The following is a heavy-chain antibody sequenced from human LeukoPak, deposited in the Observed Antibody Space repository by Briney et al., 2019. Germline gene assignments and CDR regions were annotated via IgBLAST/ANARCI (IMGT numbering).Heavy chain of an antibody. CDR2: IYYSGST. J-gene: IGHJ4*02. V-gene: IGHV4-59*01. D-gene: IGHD5-12*01. CDR1: GGSISSYY. Sequence: SETLSLTCTVSGGSISSYYWSRIRQPPGKGLEWIGYIYYSGSTNYNPPLKSRVTISVDTSKNQFSLKLSSVTAADTAMYYCARVSGYDWESFYDYWGQGSLVTVSS. CDR3: ARVSGYDWESFYDY.